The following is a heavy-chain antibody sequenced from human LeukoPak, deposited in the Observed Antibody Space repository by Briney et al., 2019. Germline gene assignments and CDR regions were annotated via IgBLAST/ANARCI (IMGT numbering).Heavy chain of an antibody. V-gene: IGHV3-48*01. CDR2: ISSSSSTI. D-gene: IGHD5-18*01. Sequence: QPGGSLRLSCAASGFTFSSYSMNWVRQAPGKGLEWVSYISSSSSTIYYADSVKGRFTISRDNSKNTLYLQMNSLRAEDTAVYYCAKDRSYGLYLFDYWGQGTLVTVSS. CDR3: AKDRSYGLYLFDY. J-gene: IGHJ4*02. CDR1: GFTFSSYS.